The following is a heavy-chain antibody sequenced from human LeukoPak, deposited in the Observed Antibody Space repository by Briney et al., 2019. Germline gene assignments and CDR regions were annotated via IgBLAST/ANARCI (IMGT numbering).Heavy chain of an antibody. J-gene: IGHJ4*02. CDR2: IIPIFGTA. D-gene: IGHD3-22*01. V-gene: IGHV1-69*05. CDR3: ARLPVYDSSGHDY. Sequence: GASVKVSCKASGGTFSSYAISWVRQAPGQGLEWMGGIIPIFGTANYAQKFQGRVTITTDESTSTAYTELSSLRSEDTAVYYCARLPVYDSSGHDYWGQGTLVTVSS. CDR1: GGTFSSYA.